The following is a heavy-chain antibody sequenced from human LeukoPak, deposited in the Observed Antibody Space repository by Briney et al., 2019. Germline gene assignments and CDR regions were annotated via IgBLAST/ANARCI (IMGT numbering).Heavy chain of an antibody. CDR3: ARDKTVPGIAAAAPQDY. CDR2: IYYSGST. J-gene: IGHJ4*02. CDR1: GGSISSSSYY. D-gene: IGHD6-13*01. V-gene: IGHV4-39*07. Sequence: SETLSLTCTVSGGSISSSSYYWGWIRQPPGKGLEWIGSIYYSGSTYYNPSLKSRVTISVDTSKNQFSLKLSSVTAADTAVYYCARDKTVPGIAAAAPQDYWGQGTLVTVSS.